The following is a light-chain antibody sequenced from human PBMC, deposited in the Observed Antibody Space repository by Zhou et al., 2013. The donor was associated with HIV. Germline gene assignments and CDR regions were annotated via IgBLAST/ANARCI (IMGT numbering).Light chain of an antibody. CDR1: QIITTF. V-gene: IGKV1-16*01. CDR2: AAS. J-gene: IGKJ1*01. Sequence: DIQMTQSPSSLSASVGDRVTITCRASQIITTFLNWYQQKPGKAPRLLIYAASSLQSGVPSRFSGSGSGTEFTLTISSLQPDDFATYYCQQYNSYPWTFGQGTKVEIK. CDR3: QQYNSYPWT.